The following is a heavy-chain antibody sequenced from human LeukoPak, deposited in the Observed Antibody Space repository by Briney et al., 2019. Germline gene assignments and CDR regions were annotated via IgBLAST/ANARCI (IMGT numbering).Heavy chain of an antibody. CDR3: ATHTVTNYYYYYMDV. Sequence: ETLSLTCTVSGGSISSYYWGWIRQPPGKGLEWIGEINHSGSTNYNPSLKSRVTISVDTSKNQFSLKLSSVTAADTAVYYCATHTVTNYYYYYMDVWGKGTTVTVSS. D-gene: IGHD4-17*01. J-gene: IGHJ6*03. CDR1: GGSISSYY. V-gene: IGHV4-34*01. CDR2: INHSGST.